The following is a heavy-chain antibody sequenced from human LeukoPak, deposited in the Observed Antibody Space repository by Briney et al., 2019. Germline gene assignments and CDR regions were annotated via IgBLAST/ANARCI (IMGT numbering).Heavy chain of an antibody. CDR1: GYTFTSYG. CDR3: ARHRVLLWFGELLSGFDY. J-gene: IGHJ4*02. CDR2: ISAYNGNT. D-gene: IGHD3-10*01. Sequence: AAVKVSCKASGYTFTSYGISWVRQAPGQGLGWMGWISAYNGNTNYAQKLQGRVTMTTDTSTSTAYMELRSLRSDDTAVYYCARHRVLLWFGELLSGFDYRGQGTLVTVSS. V-gene: IGHV1-18*01.